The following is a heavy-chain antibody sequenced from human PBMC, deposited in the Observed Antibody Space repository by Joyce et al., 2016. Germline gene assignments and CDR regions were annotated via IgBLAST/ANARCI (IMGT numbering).Heavy chain of an antibody. CDR2: ITNSGAT. J-gene: IGHJ4*02. CDR1: SGPFSGFF. V-gene: IGHV4-34*02. Sequence: QVQLQQWGAGLLKTSETLSLTCAVYSGPFSGFFWSWVRQPPGKGLEWIGDITNSGATHYNPSLKSRRTMSVDTSRKEFSLKLSSVTVADTAIYYCARSQWLAPLMYWGQGTPVTVSS. CDR3: ARSQWLAPLMY. D-gene: IGHD6-19*01.